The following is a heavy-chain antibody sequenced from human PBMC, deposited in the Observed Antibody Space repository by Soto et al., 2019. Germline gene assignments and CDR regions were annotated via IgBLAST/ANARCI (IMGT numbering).Heavy chain of an antibody. CDR2: INAGNGNT. Sequence: GASVKVSGKASGYTFTSYAMHWVRQAPGQRLEWMGWINAGNGNTKYSQKFQGRVTITRDTSASTAYMELSSLRSEDTAVYYCARDLGSSPYYYYYGMDVWGQGTTVTVSS. CDR1: GYTFTSYA. V-gene: IGHV1-3*01. D-gene: IGHD6-6*01. J-gene: IGHJ6*02. CDR3: ARDLGSSPYYYYYGMDV.